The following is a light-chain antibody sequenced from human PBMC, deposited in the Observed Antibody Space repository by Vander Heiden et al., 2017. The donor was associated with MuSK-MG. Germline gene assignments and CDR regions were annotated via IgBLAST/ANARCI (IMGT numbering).Light chain of an antibody. CDR3: AAGDDSLNVL. V-gene: IGLV1-44*01. J-gene: IGLJ1*01. CDR2: NNK. CDR1: SSNIGSNT. Sequence: QSVLTQPPSASGTPGQRVTLSCSGSSSNIGSNTVNWYQQPPGAAPKLLIYNNKRRPARVPGRFSGSKSGTSASLAISGLQAEDEADYYCAAGDDSLNVLFGTGTKVTVL.